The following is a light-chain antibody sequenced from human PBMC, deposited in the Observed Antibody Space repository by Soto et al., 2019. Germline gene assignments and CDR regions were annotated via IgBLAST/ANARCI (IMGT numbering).Light chain of an antibody. Sequence: EIVMTQSPATLSVSPGERATLSCRASQSVSSNLAWYQQKPGQAPRLLIYGASTRATDITARFSGSGSGTYFTLTISILQSEVFAVYYCQQYNRWPPWTFGQGTKVDIK. CDR1: QSVSSN. CDR3: QQYNRWPPWT. CDR2: GAS. V-gene: IGKV3D-15*01. J-gene: IGKJ1*01.